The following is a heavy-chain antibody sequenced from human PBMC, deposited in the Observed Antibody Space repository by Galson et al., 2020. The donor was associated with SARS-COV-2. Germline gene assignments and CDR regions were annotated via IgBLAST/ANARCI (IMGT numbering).Heavy chain of an antibody. CDR3: ARTGGTMVRGVIKGRDAFDI. J-gene: IGHJ3*02. Sequence: GGSLRLSCAASGFTFSSYSMNWVRQAPGKGLEWVSSISSSSSYIYYADSVKGRFTISRDNAKNSLYLQMNSLRAEDTAVYYCARTGGTMVRGVIKGRDAFDIWGQGTMVTVSS. V-gene: IGHV3-21*01. CDR2: ISSSSSYI. D-gene: IGHD3-10*01. CDR1: GFTFSSYS.